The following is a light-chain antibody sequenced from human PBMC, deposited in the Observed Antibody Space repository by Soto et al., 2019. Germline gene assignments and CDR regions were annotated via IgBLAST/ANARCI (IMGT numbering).Light chain of an antibody. CDR1: QTISSNY. V-gene: IGKV3-20*01. CDR3: QQYNDYPWT. J-gene: IGKJ1*01. Sequence: EIVLTQSPGTLSLSPGERATLSCRTSQTISSNYLAWYQQKPGQAPRLLIYGASSRAAGIPDRFSGSGSGTDFTLTISRLEPEDFATYYCQQYNDYPWTFGQGTKVEIK. CDR2: GAS.